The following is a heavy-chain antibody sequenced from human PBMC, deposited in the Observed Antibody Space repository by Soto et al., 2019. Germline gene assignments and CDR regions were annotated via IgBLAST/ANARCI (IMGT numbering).Heavy chain of an antibody. CDR3: AKDVTYYYDSAGSNYFDY. CDR2: ISGTGGST. D-gene: IGHD3-22*01. V-gene: IGHV3-23*01. Sequence: PGGSLRLSCAVSGVTLTNVWMNWVRQAPGKGLEWVSAISGTGGSTYYADSVKGRFTISRDNSKNTLYLQMNSLRAEDTALYYCAKDVTYYYDSAGSNYFDYWGQGTLVTVSS. CDR1: GVTLTNVW. J-gene: IGHJ4*02.